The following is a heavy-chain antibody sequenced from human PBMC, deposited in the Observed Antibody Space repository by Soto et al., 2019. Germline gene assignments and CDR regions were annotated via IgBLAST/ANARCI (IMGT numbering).Heavy chain of an antibody. V-gene: IGHV3-30*18. D-gene: IGHD6-6*01. J-gene: IGHJ6*02. CDR1: GFTFSSYG. CDR3: AKPYSSSRIGYGMDV. CDR2: ISYDGSNK. Sequence: QVQLVESGGGVVQPGRSLRLSCAASGFTFSSYGMHWVRQAPGKGLEWVAVISYDGSNKYYAGSVKGRFTISRDNSKNTLYLQMNSLRAEDTAVYYCAKPYSSSRIGYGMDVWGQGTTVTVSS.